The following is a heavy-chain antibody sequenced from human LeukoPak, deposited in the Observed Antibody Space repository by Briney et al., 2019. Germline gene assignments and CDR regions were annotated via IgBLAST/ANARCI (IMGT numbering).Heavy chain of an antibody. V-gene: IGHV3-23*01. Sequence: GGSLRLSCVASGFSFSTYGMSWVRQAPGKGLEWVSSISGSGGDTYYADSVKGRFTISRDNSKNTLYLQLNGLRAEDTAIYYCAKARGTDYGDYVIFDYWGQGTLVTVSS. CDR2: ISGSGGDT. CDR1: GFSFSTYG. D-gene: IGHD4-17*01. CDR3: AKARGTDYGDYVIFDY. J-gene: IGHJ4*02.